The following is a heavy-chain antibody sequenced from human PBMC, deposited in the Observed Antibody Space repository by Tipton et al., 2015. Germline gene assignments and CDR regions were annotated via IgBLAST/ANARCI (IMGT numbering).Heavy chain of an antibody. CDR2: IYYSGTP. CDR1: GGSMSSNY. V-gene: IGHV4-59*01. D-gene: IGHD6-19*01. Sequence: LRLSCTVSGGSMSSNYWSWIRQPPGKGLEWIGYIYYSGTPNYNPSLESRVTFSVDTSKNQFYLKLRSVTAADTAVYYCAELGSGGFDPWGQGTLVTVSA. CDR3: AELGSGGFDP. J-gene: IGHJ5*02.